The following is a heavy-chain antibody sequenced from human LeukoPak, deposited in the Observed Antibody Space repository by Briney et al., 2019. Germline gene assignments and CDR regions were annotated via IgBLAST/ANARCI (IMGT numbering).Heavy chain of an antibody. J-gene: IGHJ6*02. CDR1: GFTFSDYN. V-gene: IGHV3-11*01. CDR2: ITDSGSTI. Sequence: GGSLRLSCAASGFTFSDYNMNWVRQAPGKGLEGVSYITDSGSTIHYAASVKGRFTISRDNAKNSLYLQMNSLRAEDTAVYYCARSIGSTGGGVDVWGQGTTVTVSS. D-gene: IGHD4-23*01. CDR3: ARSIGSTGGGVDV.